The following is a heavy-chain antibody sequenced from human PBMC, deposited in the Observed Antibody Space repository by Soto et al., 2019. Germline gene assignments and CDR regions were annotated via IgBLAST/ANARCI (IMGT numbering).Heavy chain of an antibody. CDR1: GFTFSSYG. D-gene: IGHD3-3*01. CDR2: ISYDESNK. V-gene: IGHV3-30*18. CDR3: AKRRNVLRWLEGSSGMEG. J-gene: IGHJ6*02. Sequence: GGSLRLSCAASGFTFSSYGMHWVRQAPGKGLAWGAFISYDESNKYYADSVKGRFTISRDNSRTTLYLQMNSLRAEDTAVYFCAKRRNVLRWLEGSSGMEGWCHGTTVTVAS.